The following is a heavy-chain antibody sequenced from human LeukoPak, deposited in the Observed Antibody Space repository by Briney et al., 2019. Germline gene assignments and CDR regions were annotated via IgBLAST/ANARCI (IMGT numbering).Heavy chain of an antibody. V-gene: IGHV4-61*08. J-gene: IGHJ2*01. D-gene: IGHD2-15*01. CDR3: AREGWDL. CDR2: IYYSGST. CDR1: GASLNSGGYY. Sequence: SQTLSLTCTVSGASLNSGGYYWNWIRQPPGKEPEWIGYIYYSGSTNYNRSLKSRVTISVDKSKNQFSLKLTSVTAADTAVYYCAREGWDLWGRGTLVTVSS.